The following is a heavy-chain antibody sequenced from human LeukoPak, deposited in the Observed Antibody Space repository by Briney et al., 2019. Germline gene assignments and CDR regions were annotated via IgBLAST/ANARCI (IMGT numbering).Heavy chain of an antibody. Sequence: ASVKVSCKASGYAFTGYYMHWVRQAPGQGLERMGWINPNSGGTNYAQKFQGRVTMTRDTSISTAYMELSRLRSDDTAVYYCARGVGGYEYYYYYMDVWGKGTTVTVSS. CDR3: ARGVGGYEYYYYYMDV. D-gene: IGHD2-2*01. J-gene: IGHJ6*03. V-gene: IGHV1-2*02. CDR1: GYAFTGYY. CDR2: INPNSGGT.